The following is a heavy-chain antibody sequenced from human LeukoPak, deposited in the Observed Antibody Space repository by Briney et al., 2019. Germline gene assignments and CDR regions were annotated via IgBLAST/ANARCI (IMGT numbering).Heavy chain of an antibody. CDR3: AREVAVAGWAY. J-gene: IGHJ4*02. CDR2: ISAYNGNT. CDR1: GYTFTSYG. V-gene: IGHV1-18*04. D-gene: IGHD6-19*01. Sequence: ASVKVSCKASGYTFTSYGISWVRQAPGQGLEWMGWISAYNGNTNYAQKLQGRVTITTDTPTSTAYMELRSLRSDDTAVYYCAREVAVAGWAYWGQGTLVTVSS.